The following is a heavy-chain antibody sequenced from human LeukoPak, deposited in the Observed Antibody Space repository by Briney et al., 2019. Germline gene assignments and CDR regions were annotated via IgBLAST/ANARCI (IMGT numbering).Heavy chain of an antibody. D-gene: IGHD1-26*01. CDR1: GYTLTELS. CDR3: ATGITRGSYYSTHDYWYFDL. J-gene: IGHJ2*01. CDR2: FDPEDGET. V-gene: IGHV1-24*01. Sequence: ASVKVSCKVSGYTLTELSMHWVRQAPGKGLEWMGGFDPEDGETIYAQKFQGRVTMTEDTSTDTAYMELSSLRSEDTAVYYCATGITRGSYYSTHDYWYFDLWGRGTLVTVSS.